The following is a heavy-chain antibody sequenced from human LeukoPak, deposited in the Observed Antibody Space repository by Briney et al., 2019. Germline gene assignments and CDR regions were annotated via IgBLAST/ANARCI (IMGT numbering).Heavy chain of an antibody. Sequence: ASVKVSCKASGYTFTGYYMHWVRQAPGQGLEWMGGIIPIFGTANYAQKFQGRVTITADESTSTAYMELSSLRSEDTAVYYCARTLVVATRQFDYWGQGTLVTVSS. V-gene: IGHV1-69*13. CDR2: IIPIFGTA. D-gene: IGHD5-12*01. CDR1: GYTFTGYY. CDR3: ARTLVVATRQFDY. J-gene: IGHJ4*02.